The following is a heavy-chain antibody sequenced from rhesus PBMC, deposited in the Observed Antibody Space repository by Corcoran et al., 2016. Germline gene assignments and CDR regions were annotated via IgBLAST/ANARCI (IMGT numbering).Heavy chain of an antibody. CDR1: GVSLTTNY. CDR2: ISGTSGST. D-gene: IGHD3-3*01. J-gene: IGHJ5-2*02. Sequence: QVQLQESGPGLVKPSETLSLTCAVSGVSLTTNYCTCIRQSPGKGLECIGYISGTSGSTSYNPSLQNRVTISKDTSENQFSLRLNFATAADTAVYYCSRDAISLDVWGRGLLVTVSS. CDR3: SRDAISLDV. V-gene: IGHV4-147*01.